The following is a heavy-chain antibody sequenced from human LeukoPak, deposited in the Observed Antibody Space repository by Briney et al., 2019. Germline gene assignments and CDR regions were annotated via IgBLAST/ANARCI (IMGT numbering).Heavy chain of an antibody. V-gene: IGHV4-59*01. J-gene: IGHJ6*04. CDR2: IYYSGST. Sequence: SETLSLTCTVSGGSISNYYWSWIRQPPGKGLEWIGYIYYSGSTNYNPSLKSRVTISVDTSKNQFSLKLSSVTAADTAVYYCARGKMAAAEPDGMDVWGKGTTVTVSS. D-gene: IGHD6-13*01. CDR1: GGSISNYY. CDR3: ARGKMAAAEPDGMDV.